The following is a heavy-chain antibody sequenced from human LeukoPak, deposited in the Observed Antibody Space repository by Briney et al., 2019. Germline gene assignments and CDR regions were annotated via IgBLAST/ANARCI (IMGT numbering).Heavy chain of an antibody. CDR2: FDPEDGET. Sequence: EASVKVSCKVSGYTLTELSMHWVRQAPGKGLEWMGGFDPEDGETIYAQKFQGRVTMTEDTSTGTAYMELSSLRSEDTAVYYCATTPRRKYDFWSGYFDYWGQGTLVTVSS. CDR3: ATTPRRKYDFWSGYFDY. V-gene: IGHV1-24*01. J-gene: IGHJ4*02. D-gene: IGHD3-3*01. CDR1: GYTLTELS.